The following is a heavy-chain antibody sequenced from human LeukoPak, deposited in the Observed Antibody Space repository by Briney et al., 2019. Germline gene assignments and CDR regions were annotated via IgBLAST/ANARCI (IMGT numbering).Heavy chain of an antibody. CDR2: INHSGNT. Sequence: PSETLSLTCAVYGESFSKYYWSWIRQPPGKGLEWIGEINHSGNTNYNPSLKSRVTISVDTSKNQFSLKLSSVTAADTAVYYCARVARGAGWFDPWGQGTLVTVSS. CDR1: GESFSKYY. D-gene: IGHD3-10*01. CDR3: ARVARGAGWFDP. V-gene: IGHV4-34*01. J-gene: IGHJ5*02.